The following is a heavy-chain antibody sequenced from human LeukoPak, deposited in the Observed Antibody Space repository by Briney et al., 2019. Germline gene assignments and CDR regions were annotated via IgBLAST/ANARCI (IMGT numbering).Heavy chain of an antibody. J-gene: IGHJ3*02. V-gene: IGHV3-9*01. D-gene: IGHD3-10*01. CDR3: AKEGYTSGSYFAAFDI. Sequence: SWNTRSKGSADSVNGRFTLSSDNAKPSLYLQINSLRPEDTALYFCAKEGYTSGSYFAAFDIWGQGTVVTVSS. CDR2: SWNTRSK.